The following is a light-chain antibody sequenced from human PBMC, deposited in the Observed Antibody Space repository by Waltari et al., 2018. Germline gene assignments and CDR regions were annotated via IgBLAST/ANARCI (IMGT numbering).Light chain of an antibody. CDR2: QDS. V-gene: IGLV3-1*01. Sequence: SYELTQPPSVSVSPRQTASITCSGDKLGDKYACRYRQKPGQSPGLVIYQDSMRPSGIPERFAGSNSGNTATLTIRGTQAMDEADYYCQAWDSSTVVFGGGTKLTVL. CDR3: QAWDSSTVV. J-gene: IGLJ2*01. CDR1: KLGDKY.